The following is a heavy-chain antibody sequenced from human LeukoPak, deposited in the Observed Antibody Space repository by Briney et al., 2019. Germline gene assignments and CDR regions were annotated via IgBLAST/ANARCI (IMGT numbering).Heavy chain of an antibody. D-gene: IGHD2-15*01. J-gene: IGHJ4*02. Sequence: SETLSLTCAVYGGSFSGYYWSWIRQPPGKGLEWIGEINHSGSTNYNPSLKSRVTISVDTSKNQFSLKLSSVTAADTAVYYCASPQDDAFEYGGQGTLVTVDS. CDR3: ASPQDDAFEY. V-gene: IGHV4-34*01. CDR2: INHSGST. CDR1: GGSFSGYY.